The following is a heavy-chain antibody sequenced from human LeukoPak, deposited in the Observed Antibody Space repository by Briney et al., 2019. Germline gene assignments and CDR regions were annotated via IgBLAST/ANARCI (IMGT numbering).Heavy chain of an antibody. D-gene: IGHD2-2*01. Sequence: GGSLRLSCAASGFTFSSYGMHWVRQAPGKGLEWVAFIWYDGSNKYYADSVKGRFTISRDNSKNTLYLQMSSLRAEDTAVYYCARAQGGYFSSISFHFDYWGQGTLVTVSS. J-gene: IGHJ4*02. CDR2: IWYDGSNK. CDR3: ARAQGGYFSSISFHFDY. CDR1: GFTFSSYG. V-gene: IGHV3-33*01.